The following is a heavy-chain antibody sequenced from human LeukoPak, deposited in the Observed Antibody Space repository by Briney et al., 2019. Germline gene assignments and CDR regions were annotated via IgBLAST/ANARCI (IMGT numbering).Heavy chain of an antibody. Sequence: GGSLRLSCAASGFTFSSYWMSWVRQAPGKGLEWVANIKQDGSEKYYVDSVKGRFTISRDNAKNSLYLQMNSLRAEDTAVYYCARAPDYYDSSGPFDYWGQGPLVTVSS. J-gene: IGHJ4*02. CDR3: ARAPDYYDSSGPFDY. CDR1: GFTFSSYW. D-gene: IGHD3-22*01. CDR2: IKQDGSEK. V-gene: IGHV3-7*01.